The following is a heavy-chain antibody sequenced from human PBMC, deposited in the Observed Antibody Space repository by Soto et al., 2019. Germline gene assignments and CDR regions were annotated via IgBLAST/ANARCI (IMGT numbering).Heavy chain of an antibody. CDR1: GGSISSSSYY. J-gene: IGHJ6*02. Sequence: SETLSLTCTVSGGSISSSSYYWGWIRQPPGKGLEWIGSIYYSGSTYYNPSLKSRVTISIDTSKNQFSLELSSVTAADTAVYYCARVSGSYYYGMDVWGQGTTVTVSS. CDR2: IYYSGST. CDR3: ARVSGSYYYGMDV. V-gene: IGHV4-39*07. D-gene: IGHD1-26*01.